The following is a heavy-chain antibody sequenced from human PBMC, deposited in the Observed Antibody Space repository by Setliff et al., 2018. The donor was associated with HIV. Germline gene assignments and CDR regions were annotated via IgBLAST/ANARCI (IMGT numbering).Heavy chain of an antibody. CDR3: ATYSAGEGGRGY. Sequence: SETLSLTCTVSGGSISSGGYYWSWIRQHPGKGLEWIGYIYYSGSTYYNPSLESRVTISQDTSKNQFSLRLSSVTAADTAVYYCATYSAGEGGRGYWGQGRLVTVSS. CDR2: IYYSGST. J-gene: IGHJ4*02. CDR1: GGSISSGGYY. D-gene: IGHD1-26*01. V-gene: IGHV4-61*08.